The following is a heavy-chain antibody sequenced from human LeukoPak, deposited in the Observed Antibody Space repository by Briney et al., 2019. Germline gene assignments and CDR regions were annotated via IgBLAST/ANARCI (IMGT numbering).Heavy chain of an antibody. CDR1: GVTVSSNY. CDR2: IYSGGNT. D-gene: IGHD1-1*01. Sequence: GGSLRLSCAASGVTVSSNYMSWVRQAPGRGLEWASLIYSGGNTYYADSVKGRFTISRDHSRNTLYLQMNTLRVDDTAVYYCTRWNGGDWYFDLWGRGALVTVSS. J-gene: IGHJ2*01. V-gene: IGHV3-53*01. CDR3: TRWNGGDWYFDL.